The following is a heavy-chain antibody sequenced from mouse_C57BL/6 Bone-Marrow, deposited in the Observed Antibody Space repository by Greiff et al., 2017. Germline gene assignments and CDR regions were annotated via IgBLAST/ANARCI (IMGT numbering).Heavy chain of an antibody. J-gene: IGHJ1*03. CDR3: ARDSTTVDV. V-gene: IGHV5-4*01. CDR2: ISDGGSYT. Sequence: EVKLVESGGGLVKPGGSLKLSCAASGFTFSSYAMSWVRQTPEKGLEWVATISDGGSYTYYPDNVKGRFTITRDNAKNNLYLQMSHLTSEDTAFYYCARDSTTVDVWGTGTTVTVSS. CDR1: GFTFSSYA. D-gene: IGHD5-1*01.